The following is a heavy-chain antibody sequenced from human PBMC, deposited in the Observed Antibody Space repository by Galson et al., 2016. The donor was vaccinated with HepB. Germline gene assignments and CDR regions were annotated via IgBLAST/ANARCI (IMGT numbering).Heavy chain of an antibody. Sequence: SLRLSCAASGFTFGAFALTWVRQAPGKGLEWVSGISGSHNAYYADSVKGRFTVSRDNPRNTLYPQMNTLTVEDTALYYCAKVDCGYFLTGFGPWGQGTLVSVSS. D-gene: IGHD1-14*01. CDR3: AKVDCGYFLTGFGP. CDR2: ISGSHNA. V-gene: IGHV3-23*01. CDR1: GFTFGAFA. J-gene: IGHJ5*02.